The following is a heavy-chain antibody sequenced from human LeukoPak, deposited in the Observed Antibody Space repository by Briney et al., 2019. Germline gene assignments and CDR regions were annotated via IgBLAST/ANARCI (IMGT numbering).Heavy chain of an antibody. CDR1: GFTFSAYA. J-gene: IGHJ5*01. D-gene: IGHD3-16*01. V-gene: IGHV3-23*01. CDR3: AKDRVSPGFNWFDS. Sequence: PGGSLRLSCAASGFTFSAYAMNWVRQAPGKGLEWVSGISGRGDSRYYADSVKGRFTISRDNSKNTLYLQLNSLRAEDTAVYYCAKDRVSPGFNWFDSWGQGTLVTVSS. CDR2: ISGRGDSR.